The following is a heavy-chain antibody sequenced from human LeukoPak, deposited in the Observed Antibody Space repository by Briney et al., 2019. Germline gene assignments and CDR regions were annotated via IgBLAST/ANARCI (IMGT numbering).Heavy chain of an antibody. CDR1: GFTFSSYA. V-gene: IGHV3-23*01. CDR2: ISGSGGST. D-gene: IGHD1-26*01. CDR3: AKGLYSGSYYYYYGMDV. J-gene: IGHJ6*02. Sequence: PGRSLRLSCAASGFTFSSYAMSWVRQAPGKGLEWVSAISGSGGSTYYADSVKGRFTISRDNSKNTLYLQMNSLRAEDTAVYYCAKGLYSGSYYYYYGMDVWGQGTTVTVSS.